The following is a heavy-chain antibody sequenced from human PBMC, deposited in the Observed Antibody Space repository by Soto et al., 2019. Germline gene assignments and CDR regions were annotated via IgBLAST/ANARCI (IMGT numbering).Heavy chain of an antibody. D-gene: IGHD2-21*02. CDR2: ISGSGANT. CDR3: AKRQSGNFGPFDS. CDR1: GFSISSDA. J-gene: IGHJ4*02. V-gene: IGHV3-23*01. Sequence: PVGSLRLSCAASGFSISSDAMSWVRQAPGKGLEWVSGISGSGANTNYADSVKGRFAISIDNSKNTLYLQMSSLRAEDTAVYYCAKRQSGNFGPFDSWGQGNLATVSS.